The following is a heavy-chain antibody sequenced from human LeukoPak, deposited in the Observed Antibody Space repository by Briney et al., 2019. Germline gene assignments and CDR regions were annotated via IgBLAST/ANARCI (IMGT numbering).Heavy chain of an antibody. CDR3: ARRIVGAYIDY. J-gene: IGHJ4*02. CDR2: ISSSSSYI. Sequence: GGSLRLSCAASGFTFSSYSMNWLRQAPGKGLEWVSSISSSSSYIYYADSVKGRFTISRDNAKNSLYLQMNSLRAEDSAVYYCARRIVGAYIDYWGQGTLVTVSS. CDR1: GFTFSSYS. D-gene: IGHD1-26*01. V-gene: IGHV3-21*01.